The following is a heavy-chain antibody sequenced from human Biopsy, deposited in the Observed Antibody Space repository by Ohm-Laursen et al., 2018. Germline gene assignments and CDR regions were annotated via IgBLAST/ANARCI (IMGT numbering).Heavy chain of an antibody. CDR3: ARGSNDFGVLYFAY. CDR2: ISYTGST. CDR1: GSSFTGHY. D-gene: IGHD4-17*01. Sequence: SETLSLTCTVSGSSFTGHYWSWIRQPPGKGLEWIGHISYTGSTSYNASLKSRVTISVDTSRNHFSLRLSSLTAAATAVYYCARGSNDFGVLYFAYWGQGTLLTVSS. V-gene: IGHV4-59*11. J-gene: IGHJ4*02.